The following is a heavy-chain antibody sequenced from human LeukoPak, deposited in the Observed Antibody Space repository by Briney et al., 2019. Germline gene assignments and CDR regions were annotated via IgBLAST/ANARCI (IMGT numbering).Heavy chain of an antibody. Sequence: PGGSLRLSCAASGFTFSSYAMSWVRQAPGKGLEWVSGITGSGGGSGGNTYYADSVKGRFTISRDNSKNTLYLQMNSLRAEDTAVYYCAKGPWEVVMENYFDYWGQGTLVTVSS. CDR3: AKGPWEVVMENYFDY. D-gene: IGHD3-22*01. CDR2: ITGSGGGSGGNT. V-gene: IGHV3-23*01. J-gene: IGHJ4*02. CDR1: GFTFSSYA.